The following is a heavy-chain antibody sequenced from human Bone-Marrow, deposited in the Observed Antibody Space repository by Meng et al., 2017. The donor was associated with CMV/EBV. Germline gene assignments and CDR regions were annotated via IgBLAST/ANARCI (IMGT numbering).Heavy chain of an antibody. J-gene: IGHJ3*02. CDR2: ISYDGSNK. V-gene: IGHV3-30-3*01. CDR3: ASSRGIAAAGAFDAFEI. D-gene: IGHD6-13*01. Sequence: GGSLRLSCAAAGFTFSSYAMHWVRQPPGKGLEWVAVISYDGSNKYYADSVKGRFTISRDNSKNTLYLQMNSLRAEDTAVYYCASSRGIAAAGAFDAFEIWGQGTRVTVSS. CDR1: GFTFSSYA.